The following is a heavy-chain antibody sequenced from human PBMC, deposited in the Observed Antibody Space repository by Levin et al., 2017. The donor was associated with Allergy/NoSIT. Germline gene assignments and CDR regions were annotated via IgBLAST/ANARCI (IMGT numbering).Heavy chain of an antibody. CDR3: ARYRRASGTYYFDA. D-gene: IGHD3-10*01. J-gene: IGHJ4*02. V-gene: IGHV4-59*08. CDR1: GGSITSFY. Sequence: SETLSLTCTVSGGSITSFYWSWIRQSPDKGLEWIGYIYYSGGTNYNPSLKSRVTISLDTSKSQFSLKLSSVTAADTAVYYCARYRRASGTYYFDAWGLGTLVAVSS. CDR2: IYYSGGT.